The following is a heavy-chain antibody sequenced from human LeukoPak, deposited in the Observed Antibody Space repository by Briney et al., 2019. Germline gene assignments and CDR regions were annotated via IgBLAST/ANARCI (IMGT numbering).Heavy chain of an antibody. CDR1: GCTFSRYA. D-gene: IGHD2-21*02. Sequence: ASVKVSCKASGCTFSRYAISWVRQAPGQGLEWMGRIIPIFGTANYAQEFQGRVTITTDESTSTAYMELSSLRSEDTAVYYCARSHIVVVTGNYYFDYWGQGTLVSVSS. J-gene: IGHJ4*02. CDR2: IIPIFGTA. V-gene: IGHV1-69*05. CDR3: ARSHIVVVTGNYYFDY.